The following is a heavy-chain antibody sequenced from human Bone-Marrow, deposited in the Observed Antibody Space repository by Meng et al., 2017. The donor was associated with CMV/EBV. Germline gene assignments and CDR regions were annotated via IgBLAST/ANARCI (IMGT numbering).Heavy chain of an antibody. CDR3: ARMGYSSGWYYFDY. Sequence: GSLRLSCNVSGGSISGYYWTWIRQPPGKGLEYIGYIYYSGSTNYSPSLTSRVSISVDTSRSQFSLNLTSVTAADTAVYYCARMGYSSGWYYFDYWGQGMLVTVSS. D-gene: IGHD6-19*01. J-gene: IGHJ4*02. CDR2: IYYSGST. CDR1: GGSISGYY. V-gene: IGHV4-59*01.